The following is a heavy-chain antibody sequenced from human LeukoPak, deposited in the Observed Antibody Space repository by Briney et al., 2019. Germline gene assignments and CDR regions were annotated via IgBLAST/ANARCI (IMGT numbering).Heavy chain of an antibody. J-gene: IGHJ4*02. V-gene: IGHV1-2*02. Sequence: GASVKVSCKASGYTFTDYYMHWVRQAPGQGFEWMGWINPNDGDTNYAQKFQGRVTVTRDTSISTAHMEVSRLRSDDTAVYYCARANFLYCSSSTCLFDYWGQGTLVTVSS. CDR1: GYTFTDYY. CDR3: ARANFLYCSSSTCLFDY. CDR2: INPNDGDT. D-gene: IGHD2-2*01.